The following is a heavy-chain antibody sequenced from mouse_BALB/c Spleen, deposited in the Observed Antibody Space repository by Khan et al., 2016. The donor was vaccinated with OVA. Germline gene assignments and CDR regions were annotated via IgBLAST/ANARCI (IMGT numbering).Heavy chain of an antibody. J-gene: IGHJ4*01. D-gene: IGHD2-3*01. CDR2: IWAGGDT. CDR3: SRFYDGYYYTVDY. Sequence: QVQLKESGPGLVAPSQSLSITCTVSGFSLTTYGVHWVRQPPGKGLEWLGVIWAGGDTHYNSALMSRLSISKDNSKSQGCLKMNSLQTEDTAIYDCSRFYDGYYYTVDYWGQGTSVTVSS. CDR1: GFSLTTYG. V-gene: IGHV2-9*02.